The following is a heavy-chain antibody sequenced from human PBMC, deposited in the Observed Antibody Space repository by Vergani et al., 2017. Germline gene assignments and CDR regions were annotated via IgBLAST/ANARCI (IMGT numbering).Heavy chain of an antibody. D-gene: IGHD3-22*01. Sequence: VQILQSGGGVVQPGGSLRLSCAASGFTFSSYSMNWVRQAPGKGLEWVSYISSSSSTIYYADSVKGRFTISRDNAKNSLYLQMNSLRAEDTAVYYCTKAGQYDSDNFHDSWGQGALVTVAS. V-gene: IGHV3-48*01. CDR2: ISSSSSTI. J-gene: IGHJ1*01. CDR3: TKAGQYDSDNFHDS. CDR1: GFTFSSYS.